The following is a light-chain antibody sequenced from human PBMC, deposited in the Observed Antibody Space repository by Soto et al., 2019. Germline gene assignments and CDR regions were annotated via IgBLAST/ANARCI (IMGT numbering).Light chain of an antibody. V-gene: IGLV4-69*01. CDR2: LNSDGSH. Sequence: QSVLTQPPSASASLGASVKLTCTLSSGHNSYAIAWHQQQPEKGPRYLMKLNSDGSHSKGDGIPDRFSGYSSGAERYLTISSLQSEDGADYYCQTWSTDIRVFGGGTKLTVL. CDR3: QTWSTDIRV. CDR1: SGHNSYA. J-gene: IGLJ3*02.